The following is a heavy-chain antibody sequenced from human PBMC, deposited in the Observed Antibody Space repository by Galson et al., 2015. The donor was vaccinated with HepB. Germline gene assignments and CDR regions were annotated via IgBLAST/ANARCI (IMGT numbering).Heavy chain of an antibody. CDR2: IDPSDSYT. D-gene: IGHD2-15*01. CDR3: ATVGGGDCSGGSCRFYYYSGMDV. CDR1: GYSFTSYW. J-gene: IGHJ6*02. Sequence: QSGAEVKKPGESLRISCKGSGYSFTSYWISWVRQMPGKGLEWMGRIDPSDSYTNYSPSFQGHVTISADKSISTAYLQWSSLKASDTAMYYCATVGGGDCSGGSCRFYYYSGMDVWGQGTTVTVSS. V-gene: IGHV5-10-1*01.